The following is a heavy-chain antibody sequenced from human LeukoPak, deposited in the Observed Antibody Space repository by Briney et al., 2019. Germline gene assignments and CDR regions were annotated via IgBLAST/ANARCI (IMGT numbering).Heavy chain of an antibody. CDR3: ARGESVAGLYYFDY. J-gene: IGHJ4*02. CDR1: GGSFSGYY. D-gene: IGHD6-19*01. V-gene: IGHV4-34*01. CDR2: INHSGST. Sequence: SGTLSLTCAVYGGSFSGYYWSWIRQPPGKGLEWIGEINHSGSTNYNPSLKSRVTISVDTSKNQFSLKLSSVTAADTAVYYCARGESVAGLYYFDYWGQGTLVTVSS.